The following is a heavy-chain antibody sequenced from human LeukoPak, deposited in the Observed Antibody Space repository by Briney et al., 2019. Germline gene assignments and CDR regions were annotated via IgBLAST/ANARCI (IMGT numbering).Heavy chain of an antibody. D-gene: IGHD4-23*01. CDR2: IKQDGSEK. V-gene: IGHV3-7*01. Sequence: GGSLRLSCAASGFTFSSYWMSWVRQAPGKGLEWVANIKQDGSEKYYVDSVKGRFTISRDNAKNSLYLQMNSLRAEDTAIYYCARGLNSAGLALGYWGQGTLVTVSS. CDR3: ARGLNSAGLALGY. CDR1: GFTFSSYW. J-gene: IGHJ4*02.